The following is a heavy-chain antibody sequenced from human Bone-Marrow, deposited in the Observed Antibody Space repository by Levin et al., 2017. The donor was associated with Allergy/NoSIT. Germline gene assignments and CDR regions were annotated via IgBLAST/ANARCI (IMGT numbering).Heavy chain of an antibody. CDR3: VKGMSFGYFDD. CDR2: IYWNGDSL. CDR1: GFTFDDFV. V-gene: IGHV3-9*01. Sequence: SLKISCAASGFTFDDFVLHWVRQVPGKGLEWVAGIYWNGDSLGYADSVTGRFTISRDNAKNSLYLQMNSLRPEDTAFYYCVKGMSFGYFDDWGQGTLVTVSS. D-gene: IGHD3-16*01. J-gene: IGHJ4*02.